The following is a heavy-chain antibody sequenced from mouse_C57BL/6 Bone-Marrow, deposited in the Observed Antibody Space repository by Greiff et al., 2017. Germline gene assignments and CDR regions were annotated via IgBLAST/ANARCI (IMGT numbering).Heavy chain of an antibody. CDR1: GYAFSSYW. V-gene: IGHV1-80*01. Sequence: QVQLQQSGAELVKPGASVKISCKASGYAFSSYWMNWVKQRPGKGLEWIGQIYPGDGDTNYNGKFKGKATLTADKSSSTAYMQLSSLTSEDSAVYFCARRDPKGYYSNGFDYWGQGTTLTVSS. D-gene: IGHD2-5*01. J-gene: IGHJ2*01. CDR3: ARRDPKGYYSNGFDY. CDR2: IYPGDGDT.